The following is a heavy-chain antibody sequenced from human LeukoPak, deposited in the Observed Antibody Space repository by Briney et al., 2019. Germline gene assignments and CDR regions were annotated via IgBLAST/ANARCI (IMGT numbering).Heavy chain of an antibody. J-gene: IGHJ2*01. D-gene: IGHD3-9*01. CDR2: IYYSGST. CDR1: GGSISSSSYY. V-gene: IGHV4-39*07. CDR3: ARDPAERFLNGSRYWFLDL. Sequence: PSETLSLTCTVSGGSISSSSYYWGWIRQPPGKGLEWIGSIYYSGSTYYNPSLKSRVTISVDTSNNQFSLRLTSMTAADTAIYYCARDPAERFLNGSRYWFLDLWGRGILVTVSS.